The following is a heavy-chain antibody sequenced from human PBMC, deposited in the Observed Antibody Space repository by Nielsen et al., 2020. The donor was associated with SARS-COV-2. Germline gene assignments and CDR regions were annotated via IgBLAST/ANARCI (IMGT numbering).Heavy chain of an antibody. CDR1: GFTFSGSA. J-gene: IGHJ4*02. V-gene: IGHV3-73*01. CDR2: IRSEANDYAT. D-gene: IGHD2-2*01. Sequence: GESLKISCAVSGFTFSGSALHWVRQAPGKGLEWVGRIRSEANDYATAYAASVKGRFTISRDDSKNTTYLQLHRLKTEDTAVYFCTRGLSDFWGQGTLVTVSS. CDR3: TRGLSDF.